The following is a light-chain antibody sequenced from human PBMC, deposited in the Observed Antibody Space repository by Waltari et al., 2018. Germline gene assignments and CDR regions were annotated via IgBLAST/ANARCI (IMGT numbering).Light chain of an antibody. CDR3: SSYAATYNLV. CDR1: SSDVGIYDW. V-gene: IGLV2-8*01. J-gene: IGLJ3*02. CDR2: EVN. Sequence: QSALTQPPSASGSPGQSVTITCTGTSSDVGIYDWVSWYQQHPGKAPKLIVFEVNKWPSGVPDRFSGSKSGNTASLTVSGLQPEDEAEYFCSSYAATYNLVFGGGTKLAV.